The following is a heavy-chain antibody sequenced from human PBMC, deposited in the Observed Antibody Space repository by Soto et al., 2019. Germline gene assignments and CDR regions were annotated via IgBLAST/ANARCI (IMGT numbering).Heavy chain of an antibody. CDR1: GFTFTDYI. V-gene: IGHV3-21*06. D-gene: IGHD3-16*01. CDR2: LSSGSRYV. Sequence: GGSLRLSCTASGFTFTDYIMTWVRQPPGKGLEWVASLSSGSRYVYYADSVKGRFTISRDDARNSVFLQMNNVRAEDAAVYYCVRGGSSRSYWGRGTLVTVSS. J-gene: IGHJ4*02. CDR3: VRGGSSRSY.